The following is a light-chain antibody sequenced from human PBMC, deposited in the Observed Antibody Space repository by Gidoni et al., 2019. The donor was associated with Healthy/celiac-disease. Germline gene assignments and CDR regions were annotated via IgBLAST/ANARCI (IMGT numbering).Light chain of an antibody. CDR1: SSNIGNNY. Sequence: QSVFTQPPSLSAAPGQKVTISYSGSSSNIGNNYVSWYQQLPGTAPKLLIYDNNKRPSGIPDRFSGSKTGTSATLGITGLQTGDEADYYCGTWDTSLSAWVFGGGTKLTVL. J-gene: IGLJ3*02. V-gene: IGLV1-51*01. CDR2: DNN. CDR3: GTWDTSLSAWV.